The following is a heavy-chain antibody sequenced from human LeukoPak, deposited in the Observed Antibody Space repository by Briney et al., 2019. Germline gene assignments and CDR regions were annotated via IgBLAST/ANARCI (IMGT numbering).Heavy chain of an antibody. J-gene: IGHJ4*02. CDR1: GFTFSSYG. V-gene: IGHV3-30*02. CDR3: GVNSDY. D-gene: IGHD4-23*01. Sequence: GGSLRLSCAASGFTFSSYGMHWVRQAPGKGLEWMAFIRYDGNNKYYADSVKGRFTISRDNSKNTLYLQMNSLRAEDTAVYYCGVNSDYWGQGTLVTVSS. CDR2: IRYDGNNK.